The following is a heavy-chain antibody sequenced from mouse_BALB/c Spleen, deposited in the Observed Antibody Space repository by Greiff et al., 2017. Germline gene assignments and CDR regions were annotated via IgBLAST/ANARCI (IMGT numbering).Heavy chain of an antibody. D-gene: IGHD2-1*01. Sequence: QVQLQQSGAELMKPGASVKISCKATGYTFSSYWIEWVKQRPGHGLESIGEILPGSGSTNYNEKFKGKATFTADTSSNTAYMQLSSLTSEDSAVYYCARGKGNYDYAMDYWGQGTSVTVSS. V-gene: IGHV1-9*01. CDR1: GYTFSSYW. CDR2: ILPGSGST. J-gene: IGHJ4*01. CDR3: ARGKGNYDYAMDY.